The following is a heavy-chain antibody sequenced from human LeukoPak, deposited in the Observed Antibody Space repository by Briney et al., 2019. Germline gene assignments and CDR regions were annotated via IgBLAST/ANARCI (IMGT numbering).Heavy chain of an antibody. CDR2: IYPGDSDT. D-gene: IGHD1-26*01. CDR1: GSNFPNYW. J-gene: IGHJ4*02. V-gene: IGHV5-51*01. CDR3: ARLSGSYYSAGDY. Sequence: GASLKISCKASGSNFPNYWIGWVRQTPGKGLEWMGIIYPGDSDTRYSPSFQGQVTISADKSINTAYLQWSSLEASDTAMYFCARLSGSYYSAGDYWGQGTLVTVSP.